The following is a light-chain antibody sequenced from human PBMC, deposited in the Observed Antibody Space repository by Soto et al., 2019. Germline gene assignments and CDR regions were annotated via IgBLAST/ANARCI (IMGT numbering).Light chain of an antibody. J-gene: IGLJ2*01. CDR1: SRDVGGYDY. CDR3: TSYTSTSTVI. V-gene: IGLV2-14*03. CDR2: DVT. Sequence: QSALTQPASVSGSPGQSIAISCNGTSRDVGGYDYVSWYQQHPGKVPKLMIYDVTNRPSGVSSRFSGSKSGNTASLTISGLQAEDEAYYYCTSYTSTSTVIFGGGTKLTVL.